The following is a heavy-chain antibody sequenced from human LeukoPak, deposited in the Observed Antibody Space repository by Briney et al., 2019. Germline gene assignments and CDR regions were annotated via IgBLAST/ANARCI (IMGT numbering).Heavy chain of an antibody. J-gene: IGHJ4*02. Sequence: PGGSLRLSCAASGFTFSSYAMSWVRRAPGKGLEWVSAISGSGGSTYYADSVKGRFTISRDNSKNTLYLQMNSLRAEDTAVYYCARDGDGDYSFDYWGQGTLVTVSS. CDR1: GFTFSSYA. CDR2: ISGSGGST. V-gene: IGHV3-23*01. D-gene: IGHD4-17*01. CDR3: ARDGDGDYSFDY.